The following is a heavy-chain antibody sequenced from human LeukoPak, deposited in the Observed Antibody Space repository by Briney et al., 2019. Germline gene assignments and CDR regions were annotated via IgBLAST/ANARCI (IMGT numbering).Heavy chain of an antibody. J-gene: IGHJ4*02. Sequence: GGSLRLSCAASGFTVSSNYMSWVRQAPGKGLEWVSVIYSGGSTYYADSVKGRFTISRDNSKNTLYLQMNSLRAEDTAVYYCARGAHYYGSSGYSGFDYWGQGTLVTVSS. CDR1: GFTVSSNY. D-gene: IGHD3-22*01. CDR3: ARGAHYYGSSGYSGFDY. CDR2: IYSGGST. V-gene: IGHV3-66*01.